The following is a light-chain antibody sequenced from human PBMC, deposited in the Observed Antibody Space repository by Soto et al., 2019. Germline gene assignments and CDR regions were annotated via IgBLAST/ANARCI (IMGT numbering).Light chain of an antibody. CDR2: DVS. CDR1: SSDVGSYNY. J-gene: IGLJ1*01. V-gene: IGLV2-14*01. Sequence: QSALTQPASVSGSPGQSSSISCTRTSSDVGSYNYVSWYQQHPGKAPKVMIYDVSNRPSGVSYRFSGSKSGNTASLTISGLQAEDEADYYCSSYTTTSTYVFGTGTKVTVL. CDR3: SSYTTTSTYV.